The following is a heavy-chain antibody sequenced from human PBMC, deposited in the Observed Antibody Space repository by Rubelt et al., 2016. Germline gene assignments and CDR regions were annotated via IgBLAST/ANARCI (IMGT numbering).Heavy chain of an antibody. CDR1: GYSISSGYY. D-gene: IGHD3-22*01. J-gene: IGHJ4*02. Sequence: QVPLQESGPGLVKPSETLSLLCTVSGYSISSGYYWGWIRQPPGKGLAWIGSIWHSGSPYYNPSLTSRVTISVDTSKNQLSRKRGSVTAADTAVYYCAREGGYQSPFDYWGQGALVTVSS. CDR3: AREGGYQSPFDY. CDR2: IWHSGSP. V-gene: IGHV4-38-2*02.